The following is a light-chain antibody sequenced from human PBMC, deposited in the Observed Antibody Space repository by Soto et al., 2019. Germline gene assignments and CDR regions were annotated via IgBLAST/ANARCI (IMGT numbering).Light chain of an antibody. Sequence: EIVLTQSPGTVSLSPGERATLSRRASQSVSSSSLAWYQQRPGQAPRLLIFTASSRATGTPDRFSGSGSGTDFTLTISRLEPEDFAVYYCQLYGSSPPYIFGPGTKVDIK. CDR3: QLYGSSPPYI. CDR1: QSVSSSS. V-gene: IGKV3-20*01. CDR2: TAS. J-gene: IGKJ2*01.